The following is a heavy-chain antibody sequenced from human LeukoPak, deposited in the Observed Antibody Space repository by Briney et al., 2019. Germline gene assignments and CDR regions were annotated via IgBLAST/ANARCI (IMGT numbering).Heavy chain of an antibody. CDR1: GFTFSSYG. J-gene: IGHJ4*02. CDR3: AKVDGIAVAGTGFVDY. CDR2: ISYDGSNK. V-gene: IGHV3-30*18. D-gene: IGHD6-19*01. Sequence: PGRSLRLSCAASGFTFSSYGMHWVRQATGKGLEWVAVISYDGSNKYYADSVKGRFTISRDNSKNTLYLQMNSLRAEDTAVYYCAKVDGIAVAGTGFVDYWGQGTLVTVSS.